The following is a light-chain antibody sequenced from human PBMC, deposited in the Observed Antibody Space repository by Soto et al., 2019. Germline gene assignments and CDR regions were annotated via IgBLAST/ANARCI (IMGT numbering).Light chain of an antibody. CDR2: GAS. CDR1: QSVGSN. J-gene: IGKJ5*01. CDR3: QQYNNWPPIT. V-gene: IGKV3-15*01. Sequence: EIVMTQSPATLSGSPGESATLSCRASQSVGSNLAWYQQKPGQAPRLLIYGASTRATGIPGRFSGTGSGTEFTLTIGSLQSEDFAVYYCQQYNNWPPITFGQGTRLEI.